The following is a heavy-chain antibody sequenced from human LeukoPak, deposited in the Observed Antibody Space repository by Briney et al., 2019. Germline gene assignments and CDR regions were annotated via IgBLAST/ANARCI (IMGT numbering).Heavy chain of an antibody. CDR1: GYSFTSYY. J-gene: IGHJ4*02. CDR3: ARGSGSTPTSDFDY. D-gene: IGHD2-2*01. CDR2: INPSGGST. V-gene: IGHV1-46*01. Sequence: ASVKVSCKTSGYSFTSYYMHWVRQAPGQGLEWMGIINPSGGSTSYAQKFQGRVTMTRDMSTSTVYMELSSLRSEDTAMYYCARGSGSTPTSDFDYWGQGTLVTVSS.